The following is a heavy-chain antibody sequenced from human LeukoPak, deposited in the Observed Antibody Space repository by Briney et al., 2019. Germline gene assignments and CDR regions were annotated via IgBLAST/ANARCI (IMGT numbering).Heavy chain of an antibody. CDR2: INPNSGGT. CDR1: GYTFTGYY. Sequence: GASVKVSCKASGYTFTGYYMHWVRQAPGQGLEWMGWINPNSGGTNYAQKFQGRVTMTRVTSISTAYMELSRLRSDDTAVYYCARDISRFGYSPPESDYWGQGTLVTVSS. V-gene: IGHV1-2*02. D-gene: IGHD5-18*01. J-gene: IGHJ4*02. CDR3: ARDISRFGYSPPESDY.